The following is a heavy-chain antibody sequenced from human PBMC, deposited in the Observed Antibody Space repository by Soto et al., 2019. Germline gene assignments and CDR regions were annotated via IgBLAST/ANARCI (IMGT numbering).Heavy chain of an antibody. J-gene: IGHJ4*02. CDR3: ARDFSWFGELIASDY. CDR1: GYRFTSYG. CDR2: INAGNGNT. D-gene: IGHD3-10*01. Sequence: ASVKVSCKASGYRFTSYGISWVRQAPGQRLEWMGWINAGNGNTKYSQKFQGRVTITRDTSASTAYMELSSLRSEDTAVYYCARDFSWFGELIASDYWGQGTLVTVSS. V-gene: IGHV1-3*01.